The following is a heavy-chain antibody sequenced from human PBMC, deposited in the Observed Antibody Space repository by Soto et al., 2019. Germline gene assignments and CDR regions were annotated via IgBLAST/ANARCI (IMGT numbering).Heavy chain of an antibody. CDR1: GGYITSNGYY. CDR2: ISYSEST. Sequence: SETLSLTCAVSGGYITSNGYYWGWIRQTPGKGLEWVGTISYSESTYYNPSLESRVTISVDTSKNQFSLRLNSVTAADTAVYYCASRRALSYRAYAMDVWGQGTTVTVS. V-gene: IGHV4-39*01. D-gene: IGHD3-16*02. CDR3: ASRRALSYRAYAMDV. J-gene: IGHJ6*02.